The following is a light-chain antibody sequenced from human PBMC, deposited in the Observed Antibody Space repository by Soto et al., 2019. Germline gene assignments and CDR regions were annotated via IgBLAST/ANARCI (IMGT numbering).Light chain of an antibody. Sequence: EIVMTQSPATLSVSPGERATHSCRASQSFSSSLAWYQQKPGQAPRLLIYDTSARATGIPARFSGSGSGTEFTLTISSRQPVDFAVYYFQHYNSCPFTFGGGTNVEI. J-gene: IGKJ4*01. V-gene: IGKV3-15*01. CDR1: QSFSSS. CDR2: DTS. CDR3: QHYNSCPFT.